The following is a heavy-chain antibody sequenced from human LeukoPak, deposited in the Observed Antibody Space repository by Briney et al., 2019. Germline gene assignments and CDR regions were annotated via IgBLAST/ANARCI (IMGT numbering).Heavy chain of an antibody. CDR1: GFTFSDYY. Sequence: GGSLRLSRAASGFTFSDYYMSWIRQAPGKGLEWVSYISSSGSTIYYADSVKGRFTISRDNAKNSLYLQMNSLRAEDTAVYYCAVLVGATTQTLPVWGQGTLVTVSS. J-gene: IGHJ4*02. V-gene: IGHV3-11*01. CDR2: ISSSGSTI. D-gene: IGHD1-26*01. CDR3: AVLVGATTQTLPV.